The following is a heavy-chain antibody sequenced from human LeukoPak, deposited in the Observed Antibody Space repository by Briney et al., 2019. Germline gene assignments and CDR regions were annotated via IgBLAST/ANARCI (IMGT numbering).Heavy chain of an antibody. D-gene: IGHD3-10*01. CDR3: AKSGRGGYYGSGSILVPFDY. CDR1: GGSFSGCY. Sequence: SETLSLTCAVYGGSFSGCYWSWIRQPPGKGLEWIGEINHSGSTNYNPSLKSRVTISVDTSKNQFSLKLSSVTAADTAVYYCAKSGRGGYYGSGSILVPFDYWGQGTLVTVSS. CDR2: INHSGST. V-gene: IGHV4-34*01. J-gene: IGHJ4*02.